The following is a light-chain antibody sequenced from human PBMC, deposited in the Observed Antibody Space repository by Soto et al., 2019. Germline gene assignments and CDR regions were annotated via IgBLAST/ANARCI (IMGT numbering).Light chain of an antibody. CDR2: EVS. V-gene: IGLV2-14*01. CDR3: TSKTSTSPYV. Sequence: LTQPASVSGSPGQSITISCTGTSSDVGGYKYVSWYQQHPGKAPKFLIYEVSNRPSGVSSRFSGSESGNTASLTISGLQAEDEADYYRTSKTSTSPYVFGTGTKVTVL. CDR1: SSDVGGYKY. J-gene: IGLJ1*01.